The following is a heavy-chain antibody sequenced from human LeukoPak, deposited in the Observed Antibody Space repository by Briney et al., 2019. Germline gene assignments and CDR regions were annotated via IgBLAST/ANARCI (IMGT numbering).Heavy chain of an antibody. CDR1: GGSISSSSYY. CDR2: IYYSGST. J-gene: IGHJ4*02. CDR3: ARHQPYYGSESYPDY. D-gene: IGHD3-10*01. Sequence: SETLSLTCTVSGGSISSSSYYWGWIRQPPGKGLEWIGSIYYSGSTYYNPSLKSRVTISVDTSKNQFSLKLSSVTAADTAVYYCARHQPYYGSESYPDYWGQGTLVTVSS. V-gene: IGHV4-39*01.